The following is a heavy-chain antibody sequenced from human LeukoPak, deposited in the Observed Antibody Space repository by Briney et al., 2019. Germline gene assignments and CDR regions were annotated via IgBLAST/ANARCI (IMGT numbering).Heavy chain of an antibody. CDR1: GGSISSSSYY. V-gene: IGHV4-39*07. CDR3: ARQTSLMGYSSGLGFNY. CDR2: IYYSGST. D-gene: IGHD6-19*01. J-gene: IGHJ4*02. Sequence: SETLSLTCTVSGGSISSSSYYWGWIRQPPGKGLEWIGSIYYSGSTYYNPSLRSRVTISVDTSKNHFSLKLSSVTAADTAVYYCARQTSLMGYSSGLGFNYWGQGALVTVSS.